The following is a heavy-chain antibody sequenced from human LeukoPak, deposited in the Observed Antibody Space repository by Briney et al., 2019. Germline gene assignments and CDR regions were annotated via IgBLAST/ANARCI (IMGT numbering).Heavy chain of an antibody. CDR2: ISSSGSTI. V-gene: IGHV3-11*04. CDR1: GFTFSDYY. D-gene: IGHD3-22*01. J-gene: IGHJ4*02. Sequence: KPGGSLRLSCAASGFTFSDYYMSWIRQAPGKGLEWVSYISSSGSTIYYADSVKGRFTISRDNSKNTLYLQMNSLRAEDTAVYYCAKDRPSDSSGYYGPKIDYRGQGTLVTVSS. CDR3: AKDRPSDSSGYYGPKIDY.